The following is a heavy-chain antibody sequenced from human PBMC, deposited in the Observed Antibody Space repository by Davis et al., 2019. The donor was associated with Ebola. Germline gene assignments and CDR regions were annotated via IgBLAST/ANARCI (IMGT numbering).Heavy chain of an antibody. V-gene: IGHV1-18*04. CDR3: AREGLLWD. CDR2: INPHNNNT. CDR1: GYTFTNYG. D-gene: IGHD2-21*01. Sequence: ASVKVSCKASGYTFTNYGITWVRQAPGQGLEWMGWINPHNNNTNYAQNVQGRVTMTTDTSTSTAYMEVGSLRSEDTAVYYCAREGLLWDWGQGTLVTVSS. J-gene: IGHJ1*01.